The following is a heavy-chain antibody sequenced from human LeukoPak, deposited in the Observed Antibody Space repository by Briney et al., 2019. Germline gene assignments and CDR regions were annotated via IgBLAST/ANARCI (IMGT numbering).Heavy chain of an antibody. D-gene: IGHD3-22*01. CDR3: AKDYDSTGYRYNDY. J-gene: IGHJ4*02. V-gene: IGHV3-23*01. CDR1: GFTFSSYA. Sequence: GGSLRLSCATSGFTFSSYAMSWVRQAPGKGLEWVSAISGNGGTTYYAGSVKGRFTISRDNSKNTLYLQMNSLRAEDTAVYYCAKDYDSTGYRYNDYWGQGTLVTVSS. CDR2: ISGNGGTT.